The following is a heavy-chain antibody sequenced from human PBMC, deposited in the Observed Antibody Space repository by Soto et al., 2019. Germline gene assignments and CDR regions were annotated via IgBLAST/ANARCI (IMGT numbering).Heavy chain of an antibody. D-gene: IGHD3-16*01. CDR3: ARGPYYDLIWNYYYMDV. J-gene: IGHJ6*03. V-gene: IGHV4-59*08. CDR1: GGSISGHY. Sequence: QVQLQESGPGLVKPSETLSLSCSVSGGSISGHYWSWVRQTPGKGLEWIGYMYYSGSTNYNPSLKSRATISVDTSKNPFSLRLTSVTAADTAVYYCARGPYYDLIWNYYYMDVWGKGTTVTVSS. CDR2: MYYSGST.